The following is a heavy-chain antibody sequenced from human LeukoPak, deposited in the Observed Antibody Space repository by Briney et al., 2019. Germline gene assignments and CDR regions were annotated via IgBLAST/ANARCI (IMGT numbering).Heavy chain of an antibody. CDR1: GFTFSSYS. V-gene: IGHV3-21*01. CDR2: ISTSSTYI. D-gene: IGHD3-3*01. CDR3: SRRSGYDDY. Sequence: GGSLRLSRAASGFTFSSYSMNWVRQAAGKGLEGVSSISTSSTYIYYADSVKGRFTISRDNAKNSLYLQMDSLRAEDTAVYYCSRRSGYDDYWGQGTLVTVSS. J-gene: IGHJ4*02.